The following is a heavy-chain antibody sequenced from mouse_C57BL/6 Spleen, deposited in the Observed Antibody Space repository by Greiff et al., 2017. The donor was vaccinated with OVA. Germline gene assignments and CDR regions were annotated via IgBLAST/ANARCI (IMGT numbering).Heavy chain of an antibody. J-gene: IGHJ2*01. CDR1: GYTFTSYW. D-gene: IGHD1-1*02. V-gene: IGHV1-64*01. CDR2: IHPNSGST. Sequence: QVQLQQPGAELVKPGASVKLSCKASGYTFTSYWMPWVKQRPGQGLEWIGMIHPNSGSTNYNEKFKSKATLTVDKSSSTAYMQLSSLTSEDSAVYKCARLSYDYGKDYWGQGTTLTVSS. CDR3: ARLSYDYGKDY.